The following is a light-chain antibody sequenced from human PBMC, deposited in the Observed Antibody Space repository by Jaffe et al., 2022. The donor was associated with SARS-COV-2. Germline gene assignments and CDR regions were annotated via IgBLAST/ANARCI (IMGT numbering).Light chain of an antibody. Sequence: EIVMTQSPATLSVSPGERVTLSCRASQTVRTKLAWYQQKPGQAPSLLIYDASTRASGSPASFSGSGSGTDFTLTISSLQSEDFAVYYCQQYYDWPYTFGQGTKLEIK. CDR3: QQYYDWPYT. J-gene: IGKJ2*01. CDR2: DAS. V-gene: IGKV3-15*01. CDR1: QTVRTK.